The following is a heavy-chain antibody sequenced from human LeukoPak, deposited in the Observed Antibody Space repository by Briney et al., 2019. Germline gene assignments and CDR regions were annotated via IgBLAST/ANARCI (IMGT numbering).Heavy chain of an antibody. CDR3: AKGGYCTNGVCYSNTYFDY. D-gene: IGHD2-8*01. J-gene: IGHJ4*02. CDR2: ISGSGGST. Sequence: PGGSLRLSCAASGFTFSSYAMSWVRQAPGKGLEWVSAISGSGGSTYYADSVKGRFTTSRDNSKNTLYLQMNSLRAEDTAVYYCAKGGYCTNGVCYSNTYFDYWGQGTLVTVSS. CDR1: GFTFSSYA. V-gene: IGHV3-23*01.